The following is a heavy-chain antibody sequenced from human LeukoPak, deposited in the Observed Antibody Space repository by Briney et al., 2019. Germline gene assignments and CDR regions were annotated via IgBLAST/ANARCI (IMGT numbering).Heavy chain of an antibody. D-gene: IGHD6-19*01. CDR3: ARKKLAVAGRGLDY. J-gene: IGHJ4*02. CDR2: MNPNSGNT. V-gene: IGHV1-8*02. Sequence: GASVKVSCKASGYTFTGYYMHWVRQATGQGLEWMGWMNPNSGNTGYAQKFQGRVTMTRNTSISTAYMELSSLRSEDTAVYYCARKKLAVAGRGLDYWGQGTLVTVSS. CDR1: GYTFTGYY.